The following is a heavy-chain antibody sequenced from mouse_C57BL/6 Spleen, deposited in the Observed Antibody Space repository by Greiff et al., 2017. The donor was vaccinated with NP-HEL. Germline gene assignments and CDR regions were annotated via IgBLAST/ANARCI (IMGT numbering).Heavy chain of an antibody. J-gene: IGHJ4*01. V-gene: IGHV5-9-1*02. CDR1: GFTFSSYA. CDR2: ISSGGDYI. D-gene: IGHD2-4*01. Sequence: EVKLMESGEGLVKPGGSLKLSCAASGFTFSSYAMSWVRQTPEKRLEWVAYISSGGDYIYYADTVKGRFTISRDNARNTLYLQMSSLKSEDTAMYYCTRAANYDGAMDYWGQGTSVTVSS. CDR3: TRAANYDGAMDY.